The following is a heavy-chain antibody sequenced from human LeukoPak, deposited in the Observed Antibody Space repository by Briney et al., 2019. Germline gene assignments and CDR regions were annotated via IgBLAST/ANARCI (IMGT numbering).Heavy chain of an antibody. D-gene: IGHD5-18*01. CDR2: INHSGST. Sequence: PSETLSLTCAVYGGSFSGYYWSWIRQPPGKGLEWIGEINHSGSTNYNPPLKSRVTISVDTSKNQFSLKLSSVTAADTAVYYCARERGYSYGRFDYWGQGTLVTVSS. CDR1: GGSFSGYY. V-gene: IGHV4-34*01. CDR3: ARERGYSYGRFDY. J-gene: IGHJ4*02.